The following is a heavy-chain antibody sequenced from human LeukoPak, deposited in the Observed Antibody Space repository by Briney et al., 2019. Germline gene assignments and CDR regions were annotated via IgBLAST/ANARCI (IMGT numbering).Heavy chain of an antibody. CDR2: INSDGSST. Sequence: GGSLRLSCAASGFTFSSYWMHWVRHAPGKGLVWVSRINSDGSSTAYADSVKGRFTISRDNAKNTLYLQMNSLRAEDTAVYFCARGGSGYYFDYWGQGTLVTVSS. V-gene: IGHV3-74*01. CDR3: ARGGSGYYFDY. D-gene: IGHD1-26*01. J-gene: IGHJ4*02. CDR1: GFTFSSYW.